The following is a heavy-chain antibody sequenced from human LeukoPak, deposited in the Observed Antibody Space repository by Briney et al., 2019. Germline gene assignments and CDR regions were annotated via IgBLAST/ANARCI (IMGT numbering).Heavy chain of an antibody. CDR3: ARLNVDAFDI. CDR2: IFYRGTT. V-gene: IGHV4-59*01. Sequence: SETLSLTCTVSGGSTSHYHWSWIRQPPGKGLEYIGYIFYRGTTNYNPSLKSRVNISIGTSTNQISLRLRPVTAADRAVYYCARLNVDAFDIWGQGTTVTVSS. CDR1: GGSTSHYH. J-gene: IGHJ3*02.